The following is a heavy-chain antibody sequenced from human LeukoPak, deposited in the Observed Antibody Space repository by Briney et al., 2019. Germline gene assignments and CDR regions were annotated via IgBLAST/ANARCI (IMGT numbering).Heavy chain of an antibody. CDR2: INPNSGGT. V-gene: IGHV1-2*02. CDR3: ARGVVVVAATELRLPFDY. Sequence: ASVKVSCKASGYTFTSYYMHWVRQAPGQGLEWMGWINPNSGGTNYAQKFQGRVTMTRDTSISTAYMELSRLRSDDTAVYYCARGVVVVAATELRLPFDYWGQGTLVTVSS. J-gene: IGHJ4*02. D-gene: IGHD2-15*01. CDR1: GYTFTSYY.